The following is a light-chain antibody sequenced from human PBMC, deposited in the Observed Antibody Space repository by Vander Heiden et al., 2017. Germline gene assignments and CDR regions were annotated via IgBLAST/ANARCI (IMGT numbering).Light chain of an antibody. CDR1: QSVSSY. Sequence: EIVLTQSPATLSLSPGERATLSCRASQSVSSYLAWYQQKPGQAPRLLIYVASNSAHGSPDRFSCSGYGTDFTLTSSGPESEDFAVYSELQRSTLFTFGHGTKVDIK. V-gene: IGKV3-11*01. CDR3: LQRSTLFT. J-gene: IGKJ3*01. CDR2: VAS.